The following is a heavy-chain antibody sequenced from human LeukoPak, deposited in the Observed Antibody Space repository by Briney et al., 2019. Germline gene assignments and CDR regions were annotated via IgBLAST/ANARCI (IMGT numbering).Heavy chain of an antibody. D-gene: IGHD3-22*01. Sequence: PGGSLRLSCAASGFTFSSYSMNWVRQAPGKGLEWVSSISSSSSYIYYADSVKGRFTISRDNAKNSLYLQMNSLRAEDTAVYYCARDLGAYYDSSGYPPRALYGMDVWGQGTTVTVSS. CDR3: ARDLGAYYDSSGYPPRALYGMDV. V-gene: IGHV3-21*01. CDR2: ISSSSSYI. J-gene: IGHJ6*02. CDR1: GFTFSSYS.